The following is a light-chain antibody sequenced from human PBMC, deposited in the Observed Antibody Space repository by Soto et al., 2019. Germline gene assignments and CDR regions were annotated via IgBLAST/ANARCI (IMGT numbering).Light chain of an antibody. J-gene: IGLJ3*02. CDR1: SSDVGSYNL. CDR2: EGS. Sequence: QLVLTQPASVSGSPGQSITISCTGTSSDVGSYNLVSWYQQHPGKAPKLMIYEGSKRPSGVSNRFSGSKSGNTASLTISGLQAEDEADYYCCSYAGSSLWVFGGGTKVTVL. V-gene: IGLV2-23*01. CDR3: CSYAGSSLWV.